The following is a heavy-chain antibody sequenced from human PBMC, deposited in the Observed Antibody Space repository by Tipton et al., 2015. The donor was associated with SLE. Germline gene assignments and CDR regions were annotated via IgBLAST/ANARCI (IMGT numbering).Heavy chain of an antibody. D-gene: IGHD5-12*01. Sequence: TLSLTCTVSGGSISSYYWSWIRQPPGKRLEWIGHVHSSGSTNYNPSLKSRVSMSLDTSKNQFSLTMTSVTAADTAVYYCATSGYDSVSWFDPWGQGTPVTVSS. V-gene: IGHV4-59*01. J-gene: IGHJ5*02. CDR1: GGSISSYY. CDR3: ATSGYDSVSWFDP. CDR2: VHSSGST.